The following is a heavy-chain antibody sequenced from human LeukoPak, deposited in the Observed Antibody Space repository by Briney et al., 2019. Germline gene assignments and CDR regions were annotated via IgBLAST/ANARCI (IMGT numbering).Heavy chain of an antibody. CDR2: IIPIFGTA. CDR3: ARDDWFDP. V-gene: IGHV1-69*13. CDR1: GGTFSSYA. Sequence: SVKVSCKASGGTFSSYAISWVRQAPGQGLEWMGGIIPIFGTANYAQKFQGRVTITADESTSTAYMEPSSLSSADTAVHYCARDDWFDPWGQGTLVTVSS. J-gene: IGHJ5*02.